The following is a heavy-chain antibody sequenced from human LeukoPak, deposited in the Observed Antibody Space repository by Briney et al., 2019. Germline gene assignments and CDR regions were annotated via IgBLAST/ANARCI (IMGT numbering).Heavy chain of an antibody. CDR3: ARDQTHPSMVRGVIIGSFDY. V-gene: IGHV3-48*03. CDR1: GFTFSSYE. Sequence: GGSLRLSCAASGFTFSSYEMNWVRQAPGKGLEWVSYISSSGSTIYYADSVKGRFTISRDNAKNSLYLQMNSLRAEDTAVYYCARDQTHPSMVRGVIIGSFDYWGQGTLVTVSS. CDR2: ISSSGSTI. J-gene: IGHJ4*02. D-gene: IGHD3-10*01.